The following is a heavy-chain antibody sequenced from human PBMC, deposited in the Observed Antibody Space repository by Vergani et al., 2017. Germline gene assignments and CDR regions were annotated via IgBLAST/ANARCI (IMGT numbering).Heavy chain of an antibody. V-gene: IGHV3-72*01. J-gene: IGHJ3*02. D-gene: IGHD2-2*01. CDR2: IRNKANDYTT. CDR3: ASNSDCSSTSCYRSDAFDS. Sequence: EVQVVASGGGLVQPGGSLRLSCAASGFIFSDHYMDWVRQAPGKGLEWVGRIRNKANDYTTQYAASVKGRFTISRDDSKSYLYLQMNSLRAEDTAVYYCASNSDCSSTSCYRSDAFDSWGQGTMVTVSS. CDR1: GFIFSDHY.